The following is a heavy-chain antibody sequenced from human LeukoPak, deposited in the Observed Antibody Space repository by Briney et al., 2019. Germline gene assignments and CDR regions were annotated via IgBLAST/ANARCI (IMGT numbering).Heavy chain of an antibody. J-gene: IGHJ4*02. CDR1: GFTFSGSA. CDR2: IRSKANNYAT. V-gene: IGHV3-73*01. Sequence: GGSLRLSCAASGFTFSGSATHWVRQASGRGLEWVGRIRSKANNYATEYTASVRGRFTISRDDSKNTAYLQLNSLKTEDTAVYYCTGDIAVADYWGQGTLVTVSS. CDR3: TGDIAVADY. D-gene: IGHD6-19*01.